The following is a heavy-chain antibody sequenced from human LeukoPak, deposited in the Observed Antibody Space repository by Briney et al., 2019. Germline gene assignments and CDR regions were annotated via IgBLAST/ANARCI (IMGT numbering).Heavy chain of an antibody. CDR3: ARVPDSSGLYYYYYGMDV. CDR1: GYTFTSYD. D-gene: IGHD3-22*01. J-gene: IGHJ6*02. Sequence: VASVTVSCTASGYTFTSYDINWVRQATGQGLEWMGRMNPNSGNTGYAQKFQGRVTMTRNTSISTAYMELSSLRSEDTAVYYCARVPDSSGLYYYYYGMDVWGQGTTVTVSS. V-gene: IGHV1-8*01. CDR2: MNPNSGNT.